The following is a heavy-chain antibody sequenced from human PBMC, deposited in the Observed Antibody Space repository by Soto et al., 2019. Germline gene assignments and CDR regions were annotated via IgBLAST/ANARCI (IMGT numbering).Heavy chain of an antibody. J-gene: IGHJ3*02. D-gene: IGHD6-19*01. CDR2: IFPGDSDT. CDR1: GYNFANYW. Sequence: PGESLKISCKGSGYNFANYWIGWVRQMPGKGLEWMGMIFPGDSDTKNSPSLQGQITMSVDKSKSSAYLRWRSLKASDTAMYYCAAGYSTGLDGFDIWGQGTMVTVSS. CDR3: AAGYSTGLDGFDI. V-gene: IGHV5-51*01.